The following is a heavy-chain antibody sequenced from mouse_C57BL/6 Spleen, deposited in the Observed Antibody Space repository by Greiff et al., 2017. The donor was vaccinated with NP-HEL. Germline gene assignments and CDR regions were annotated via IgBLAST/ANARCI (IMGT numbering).Heavy chain of an antibody. J-gene: IGHJ4*01. V-gene: IGHV5-17*01. CDR2: ISSGSSTI. D-gene: IGHD1-1*01. CDR3: ARRDYYGDYYAMDY. CDR1: GFTFSDYG. Sequence: EVKLVESGGGLVKPGGSLKLSCAASGFTFSDYGMHWVRQAPEKGLEWVAYISSGSSTISYADTVKGRFTISRDNAKNTLFLQMTSLRSEDTAMYYCARRDYYGDYYAMDYWGQGTSVTVSS.